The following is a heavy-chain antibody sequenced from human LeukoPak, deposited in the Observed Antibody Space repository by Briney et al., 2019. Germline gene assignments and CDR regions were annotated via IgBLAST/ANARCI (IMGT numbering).Heavy chain of an antibody. CDR2: INHSGST. D-gene: IGHD2-15*01. J-gene: IGHJ4*02. Sequence: SETLSLTCAVYGGSFSGYYWSWIRQPPGKGLEWIGEINHSGSTNYNPPLKSRVTISVDTSKNQFSLKLSSVTAADTAVYYCARGGAAYCSGGSCYPFKYWGQGTLVTVSS. V-gene: IGHV4-34*01. CDR1: GGSFSGYY. CDR3: ARGGAAYCSGGSCYPFKY.